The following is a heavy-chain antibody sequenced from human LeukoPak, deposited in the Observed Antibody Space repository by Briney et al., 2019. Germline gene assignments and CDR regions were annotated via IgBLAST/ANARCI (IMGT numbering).Heavy chain of an antibody. CDR1: GFTFSGYW. D-gene: IGHD6-19*01. V-gene: IGHV3-7*01. CDR2: IKEDGSEK. Sequence: GGSLRLSCATSGFTFSGYWMSWVRQAPGKGLEWVADIKEDGSEKYYVDSVKGRFTISRDNVKNSLYLQMNSLRAEDTAVYYCARYSSTFDYWGQGTLVTVSS. J-gene: IGHJ4*02. CDR3: ARYSSTFDY.